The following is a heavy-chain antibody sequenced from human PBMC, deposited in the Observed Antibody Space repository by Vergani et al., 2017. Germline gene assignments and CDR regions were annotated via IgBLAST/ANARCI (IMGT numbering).Heavy chain of an antibody. CDR3: ASARSLMSYGRDYYCGMDV. CDR2: ILPIFGTA. Sequence: QVQLVQSGAEVKKPGSSVKVSCKSSGGTFSNHVLAWVRQAPGQGLEWMGGILPIFGTANYAQKFQGRVTITADESTSTAYMEVSSLRSEDTAVYYCASARSLMSYGRDYYCGMDVWGQGTAVTVSS. J-gene: IGHJ6*02. CDR1: GGTFSNHV. V-gene: IGHV1-69*01. D-gene: IGHD3-16*01.